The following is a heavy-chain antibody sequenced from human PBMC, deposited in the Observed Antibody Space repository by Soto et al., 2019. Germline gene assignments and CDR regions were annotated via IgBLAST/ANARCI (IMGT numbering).Heavy chain of an antibody. CDR1: GFTFSSYS. V-gene: IGHV3-21*01. Sequence: GGSLRLSCAASGFTFSSYSMSWVRQAPGKGLEWVSSISNSSSYIYYADSVKGRFTISRDNAKNSLYLQMNSLRAEDTAVYYCARRPPTVTTEPCFAPWGQGTLVTVPQ. CDR2: ISNSSSYI. D-gene: IGHD4-17*01. CDR3: ARRPPTVTTEPCFAP. J-gene: IGHJ5*02.